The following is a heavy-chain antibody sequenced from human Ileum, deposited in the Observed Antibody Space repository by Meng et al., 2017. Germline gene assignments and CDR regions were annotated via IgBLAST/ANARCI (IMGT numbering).Heavy chain of an antibody. CDR2: IYHSGLV. CDR1: GDSISTTNW. V-gene: IGHV4-4*02. CDR3: AANSGKKMHS. D-gene: IGHD4-23*01. Sequence: QVPLQESGAGLVRPSGTLSLTCAVSGDSISTTNWWNWVRQPPGEGLEWIGEIYHSGLVNYNLSLKSRVTLSIDKSKNQFSLKLISVTAADTGVYYCAANSGKKMHSWGQGTLVTVSS. J-gene: IGHJ4*02.